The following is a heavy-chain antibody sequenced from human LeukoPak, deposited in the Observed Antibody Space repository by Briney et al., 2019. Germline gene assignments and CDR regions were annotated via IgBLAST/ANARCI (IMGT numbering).Heavy chain of an antibody. CDR3: ARDGSDYGDPFDY. CDR2: TYSDGDT. J-gene: IGHJ4*02. V-gene: IGHV3-66*01. CDR1: GFTVSGHY. D-gene: IGHD4-17*01. Sequence: GGSLRLSCAVSGFTVSGHYMSWVRQTPGKGLEWLSVTYSDGDTFYADSVKGRFTVSRDNSKNTPFLQMNSLRVEDTAVYYCARDGSDYGDPFDYWGQGTRVTVSS.